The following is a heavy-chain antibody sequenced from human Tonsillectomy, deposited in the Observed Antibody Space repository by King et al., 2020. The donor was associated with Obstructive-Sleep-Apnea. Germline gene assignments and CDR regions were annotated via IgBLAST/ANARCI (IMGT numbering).Heavy chain of an antibody. V-gene: IGHV3-7*01. D-gene: IGHD4-23*01. J-gene: IGHJ4*02. CDR1: GFTFSTYW. CDR2: IKNDGSEK. CDR3: ARDYGGNSPY. Sequence: VQLVESGGGLVQPGGSLRLSCVASGFTFSTYWMSWVRQAPGKGLEWVANIKNDGSEKHCVDSVKGGFTISRDNAKTSLYLQMNSLRAEDTAVYYCARDYGGNSPYWGQGTLVTVSS.